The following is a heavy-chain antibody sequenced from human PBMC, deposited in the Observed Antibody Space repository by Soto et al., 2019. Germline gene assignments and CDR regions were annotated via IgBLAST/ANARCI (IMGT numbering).Heavy chain of an antibody. Sequence: GGSLRLSCAASGFTSSSYDMHWVRQGTGKGLEWVSAIGTAGDTYYLGSVKGRFTISRENAKNSLYLQMNSLRAGDTAVYYCARRSSSGSVDYWGQGTLVTVSS. J-gene: IGHJ4*02. CDR2: IGTAGDT. D-gene: IGHD6-19*01. CDR3: ARRSSSGSVDY. V-gene: IGHV3-13*01. CDR1: GFTSSSYD.